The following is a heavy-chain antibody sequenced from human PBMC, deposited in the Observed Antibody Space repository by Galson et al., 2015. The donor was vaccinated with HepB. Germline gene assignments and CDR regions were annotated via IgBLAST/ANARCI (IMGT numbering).Heavy chain of an antibody. D-gene: IGHD1-26*01. Sequence: SLRLSCAASGFTFRNYALTWVRQAPGKGLEWVSSISASGYSTYYGDSVKGRFTVSRDNSKNTLYLQLDSLRVEDAAVYYCAKGFVWEEGQYYYFYMDVWGKGTTVTVS. V-gene: IGHV3-23*01. CDR1: GFTFRNYA. CDR2: ISASGYST. CDR3: AKGFVWEEGQYYYFYMDV. J-gene: IGHJ6*03.